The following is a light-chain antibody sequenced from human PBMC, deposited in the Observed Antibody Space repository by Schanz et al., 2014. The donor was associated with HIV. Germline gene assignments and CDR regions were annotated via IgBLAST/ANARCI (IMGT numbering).Light chain of an antibody. CDR1: QSVSSNF. J-gene: IGKJ4*01. V-gene: IGKV3-20*01. Sequence: EIVLTQSPGTLSLSPGERATLSCRASQSVSSNFLAWYQQKPGQAPRLLIYGSSKRATGIPDRFSGSGSGTDFTLTISRLEPEDFAVYYCQQYDRSPYTFGGGTRVEIK. CDR2: GSS. CDR3: QQYDRSPYT.